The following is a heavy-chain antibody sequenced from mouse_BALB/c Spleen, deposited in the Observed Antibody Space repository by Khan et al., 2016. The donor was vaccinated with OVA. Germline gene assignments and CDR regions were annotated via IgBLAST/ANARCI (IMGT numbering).Heavy chain of an antibody. J-gene: IGHJ2*01. V-gene: IGHV3-2*02. CDR1: GFSITSDYA. CDR2: ISYSGNT. D-gene: IGHD1-1*01. CDR3: ARIYGGDFDC. Sequence: EVQLQESGPGLVKPSQSLSLTCTVSGFSITSDYAWNWIRQFPKNKLEWMGFISYSGNTNYNPSLKSRFSITRDTSKNQFFLQLNSVTTEDTATYYCARIYGGDFDCWGQGTTLTVSS.